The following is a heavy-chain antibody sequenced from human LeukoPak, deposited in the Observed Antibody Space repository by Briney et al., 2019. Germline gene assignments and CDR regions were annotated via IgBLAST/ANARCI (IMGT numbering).Heavy chain of an antibody. CDR2: ISSSSSYI. V-gene: IGHV3-21*01. Sequence: GWSLRLSCAASGFTFSSYSMNWVRQAPGKGLEWVSSISSSSSYIYYADSVKGRFTISRDNAKNSLYLQMNSLRAEDTAVYYCARTGYYYDSSGAPSDAFDIWGQGTMVTVSS. CDR3: ARTGYYYDSSGAPSDAFDI. CDR1: GFTFSSYS. D-gene: IGHD3-22*01. J-gene: IGHJ3*02.